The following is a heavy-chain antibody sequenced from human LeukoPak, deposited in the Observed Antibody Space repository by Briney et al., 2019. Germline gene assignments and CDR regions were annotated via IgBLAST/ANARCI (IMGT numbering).Heavy chain of an antibody. J-gene: IGHJ3*02. CDR1: GYTFTGYY. D-gene: IGHD6-19*01. Sequence: ASVKVSCKASGYTFTGYYMHWVRQAPGQGLEWMGWINPNNGGTNYAQKFQGRVTMTRDTSISTAYMELSRLRSDDTAVYYCARDDSSGWYGAAFDIWGQGTMVTVSS. CDR2: INPNNGGT. V-gene: IGHV1-2*02. CDR3: ARDDSSGWYGAAFDI.